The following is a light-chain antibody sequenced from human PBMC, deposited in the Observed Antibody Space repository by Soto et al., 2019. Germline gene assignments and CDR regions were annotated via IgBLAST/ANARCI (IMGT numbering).Light chain of an antibody. CDR1: QSISSY. Sequence: DIQMTQSPSSLSASVGDRVTITCRASQSISSYLIWYQQKPGKAPKILIYVASCLTSGVPSRFSGSGSGTEFTLTISSLQPEDFATYYCQQSYSTPLTFGGGTKVEIK. CDR3: QQSYSTPLT. J-gene: IGKJ4*01. V-gene: IGKV1-39*01. CDR2: VAS.